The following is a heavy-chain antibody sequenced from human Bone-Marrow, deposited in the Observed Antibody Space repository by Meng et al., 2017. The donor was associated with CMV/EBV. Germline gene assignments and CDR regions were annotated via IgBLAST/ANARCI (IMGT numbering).Heavy chain of an antibody. D-gene: IGHD1-14*01. Sequence: CTFPRFSLNTRGVGVGWIRQPPGKALEWLALIYWDDDKRYSPSLRSRLTITKDTSKNQVVLKMTNMAPVDTATYYCAHTPSAGDFDYWGQGTLVTVSS. CDR2: IYWDDDK. V-gene: IGHV2-5*02. J-gene: IGHJ4*02. CDR3: AHTPSAGDFDY. CDR1: RFSLNTRGVG.